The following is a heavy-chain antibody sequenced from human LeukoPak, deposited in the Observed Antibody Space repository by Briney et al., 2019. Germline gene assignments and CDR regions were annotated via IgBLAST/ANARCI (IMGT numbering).Heavy chain of an antibody. CDR3: ARGVYIVATISNNWFDP. CDR2: IYYSGST. CDR1: GGFIISYY. V-gene: IGHV4-59*01. J-gene: IGHJ5*02. D-gene: IGHD5-12*01. Sequence: SETLSLTCTVSGGFIISYYRSWIRQPPGTGLEWIGYIYYSGSTNYNPSLKSRVTISVDTSKNQFSLKLSSVTAADTAVYYCARGVYIVATISNNWFDPWGEGTLVTVSS.